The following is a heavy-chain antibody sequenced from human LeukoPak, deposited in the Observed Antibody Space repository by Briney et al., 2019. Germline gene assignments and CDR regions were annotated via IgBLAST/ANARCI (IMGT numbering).Heavy chain of an antibody. CDR3: AATPWGYCSGGSCYIVY. D-gene: IGHD2-15*01. CDR2: IYYSGST. CDR1: GGSISSSSYY. J-gene: IGHJ4*02. V-gene: IGHV4-39*01. Sequence: PSETLSLTCTVSGGSISSSSYYWGWIRQPPGKGLEWIGSIYYSGSTYYNPSLKSRVTISVDTSKNQFSLKLSSVTAADMAVYYCAATPWGYCSGGSCYIVYWGQGTLVTVSS.